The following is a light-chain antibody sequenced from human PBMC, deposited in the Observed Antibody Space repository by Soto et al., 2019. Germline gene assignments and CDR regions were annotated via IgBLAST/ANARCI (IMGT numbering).Light chain of an antibody. CDR3: HQYGTSPRVP. CDR1: QTVSNRY. Sequence: EIVLTQSPGTLSLSPGERATLSCRASQTVSNRYLAWYEQKPGQAPRLLIYGASSRAIDVPDRFSSSGSGTASKHTIRRLKPEDFAEYYSHQYGTSPRVPFGPGTTVYIK. V-gene: IGKV3-20*01. CDR2: GAS. J-gene: IGKJ3*01.